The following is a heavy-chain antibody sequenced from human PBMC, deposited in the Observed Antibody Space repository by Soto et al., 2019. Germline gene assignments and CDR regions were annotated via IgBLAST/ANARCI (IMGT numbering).Heavy chain of an antibody. V-gene: IGHV1-69*13. Sequence: SVKVSCKASGGTFSSYAISWVRQAPGQGLEWMGGIIPIFGTANYAQKFQGRVTITADESTSTAYMELSSLRSEDTAVYYCARAPMRFGELLIPPPFDYWGQGTLVTVSS. D-gene: IGHD3-10*01. CDR3: ARAPMRFGELLIPPPFDY. J-gene: IGHJ4*02. CDR2: IIPIFGTA. CDR1: GGTFSSYA.